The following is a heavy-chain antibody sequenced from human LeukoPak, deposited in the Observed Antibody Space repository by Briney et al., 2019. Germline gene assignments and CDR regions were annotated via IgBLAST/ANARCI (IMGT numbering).Heavy chain of an antibody. D-gene: IGHD3-10*01. CDR2: IRYDGSDR. CDR3: AKYLLLWFGELAEPVDY. J-gene: IGHJ4*02. V-gene: IGHV3-33*06. Sequence: AAIRYDGSDRYYADSVKGRFSISRDNSKNTLYLQMNSLRAEDTAVYYCAKYLLLWFGELAEPVDYWGQGTLVTVSS.